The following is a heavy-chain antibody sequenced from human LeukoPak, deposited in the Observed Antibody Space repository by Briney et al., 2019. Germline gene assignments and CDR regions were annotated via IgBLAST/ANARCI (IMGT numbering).Heavy chain of an antibody. V-gene: IGHV3-30-3*01. J-gene: IGHJ6*02. CDR2: ISYDGSNK. Sequence: GGSLRLSCAASGFTFSSYAMHWVRQAPGKGLEWVAVISYDGSNKYYADSVKGRFTISRDNSKNTLYLQMNSLRAEDTAVYYCASRSSYYYGMDVWGQGTLVTVSS. CDR1: GFTFSSYA. CDR3: ASRSSYYYGMDV.